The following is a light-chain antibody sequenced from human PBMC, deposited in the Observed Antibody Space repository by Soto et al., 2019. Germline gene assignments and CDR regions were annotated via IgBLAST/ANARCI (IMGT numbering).Light chain of an antibody. CDR3: AAWDDSLSGRWV. CDR2: NNN. Sequence: QSALTQPPSASGTPGQRVTISCSGSSSNIGSNYVYWYQQVPGTAPKLLIYNNNRRPSGVPDRFSGSKSGTSGSLAISGLRSEDEADYYCAAWDDSLSGRWVFGGGTKVTVL. V-gene: IGLV1-47*02. J-gene: IGLJ3*02. CDR1: SSNIGSNY.